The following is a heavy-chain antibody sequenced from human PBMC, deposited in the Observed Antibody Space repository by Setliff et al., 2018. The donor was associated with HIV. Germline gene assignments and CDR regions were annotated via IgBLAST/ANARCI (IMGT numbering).Heavy chain of an antibody. J-gene: IGHJ4*02. CDR3: ANPDTAMVISYFDY. D-gene: IGHD5-18*01. V-gene: IGHV3-23*01. Sequence: GGSLRLSCAASGFTFSSYAMSWVRQAPGKGLEWVSAISGSGGSTYYADSVKGRFTISRDNSKNTLYLQMNSLRAEDTAVYYCANPDTAMVISYFDYWGQGTLVTVSS. CDR1: GFTFSSYA. CDR2: ISGSGGST.